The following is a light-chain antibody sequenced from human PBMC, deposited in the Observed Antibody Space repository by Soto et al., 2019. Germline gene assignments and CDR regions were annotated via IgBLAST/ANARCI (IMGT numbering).Light chain of an antibody. V-gene: IGLV2-11*01. J-gene: IGLJ1*01. Sequence: QSVLTQPRSVSGSPGQSVTISCTGTSSDIGGYNYVSWYQQHPGKAPKLMIYTVTKRPSGVPDRFSGSKSDNTASLTISGLQADDEADYYCCSYAGSSSYVFGTGTKVPS. CDR3: CSYAGSSSYV. CDR1: SSDIGGYNY. CDR2: TVT.